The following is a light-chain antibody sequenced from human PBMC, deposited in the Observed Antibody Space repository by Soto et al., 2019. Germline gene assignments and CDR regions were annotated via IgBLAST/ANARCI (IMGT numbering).Light chain of an antibody. Sequence: EIVLTQSPATLSLSPGERATLSCRASQSVSSYLACYQQKPGQAPRLLIHDASNRATGIPARFSGSGSGTDFTLTISSLEPEDFAVYYCQQRSNWPPTFGPGTKVDIK. CDR3: QQRSNWPPT. CDR2: DAS. CDR1: QSVSSY. J-gene: IGKJ3*01. V-gene: IGKV3-11*01.